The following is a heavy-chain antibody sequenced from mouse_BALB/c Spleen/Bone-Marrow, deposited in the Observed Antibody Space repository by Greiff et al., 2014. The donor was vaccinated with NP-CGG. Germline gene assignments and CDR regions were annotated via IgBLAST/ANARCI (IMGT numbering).Heavy chain of an antibody. CDR3: AKHGGGYFDY. J-gene: IGHJ2*02. CDR2: IWNDGST. Sequence: QVQLQQSGPGLVAPSQSLSITCTISGFSLTSYGVHWVRQPPGEGLEWLTVIWNDGSTTYNSALKSRLTISKDNSKSQVFLKMNSLQTDDTGMYYCAKHGGGYFDYWGQGTSLIVSS. V-gene: IGHV2-6-1*01. CDR1: GFSLTSYG.